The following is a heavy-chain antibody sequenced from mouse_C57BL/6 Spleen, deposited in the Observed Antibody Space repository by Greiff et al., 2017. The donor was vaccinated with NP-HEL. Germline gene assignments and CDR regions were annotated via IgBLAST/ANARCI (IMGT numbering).Heavy chain of an antibody. CDR2: INPNNGGT. Sequence: EVKLQESGPELVKPGASVKIPCKASGYTFTDYNMDWVKQSHGKSLEWIGDINPNNGGTIYNQKFKGKATLTVDKSSSTAYMELRSLTSEDTAVYYCARSPLLYWYFDVWGTGTTVTVSS. D-gene: IGHD2-1*01. V-gene: IGHV1-18*01. J-gene: IGHJ1*03. CDR3: ARSPLLYWYFDV. CDR1: GYTFTDYN.